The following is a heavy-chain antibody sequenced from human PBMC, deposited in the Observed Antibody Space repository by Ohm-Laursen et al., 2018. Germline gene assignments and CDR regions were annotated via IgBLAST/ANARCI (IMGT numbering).Heavy chain of an antibody. CDR3: TALYDSSGYSLSRFRY. J-gene: IGHJ4*02. D-gene: IGHD3-22*01. CDR1: GFTFSGSA. CDR2: IRSNANSYAT. V-gene: IGHV3-73*01. Sequence: SLRLSCAASGFTFSGSAMHWVRQASGKGLEWVGRIRSNANSYATAYAASVKGRFTISRDDSKNTAYLQMNSLKTEDTAVYYCTALYDSSGYSLSRFRYWGQGTLVTVSS.